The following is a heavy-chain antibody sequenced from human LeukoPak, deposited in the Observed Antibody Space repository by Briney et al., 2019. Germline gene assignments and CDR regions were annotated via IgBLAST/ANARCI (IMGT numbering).Heavy chain of an antibody. J-gene: IGHJ6*03. CDR2: IYSGGST. CDR1: GFTVSSNY. V-gene: IGHV3-53*01. D-gene: IGHD6-13*01. Sequence: PGGSLRLSCAASGFTVSSNYMSWVRQAPGKGLEWVSVIYSGGSTYYADSVKGRFTISRDNSKNTLYLQMNSLRAEDTAVYYCARGGSSPYYYYYYMDVWGKGTTVTVSS. CDR3: ARGGSSPYYYYYYMDV.